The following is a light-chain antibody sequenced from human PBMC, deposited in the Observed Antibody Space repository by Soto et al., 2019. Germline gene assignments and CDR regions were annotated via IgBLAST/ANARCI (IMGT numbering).Light chain of an antibody. CDR2: EVS. CDR3: GSYTGSIYV. J-gene: IGLJ1*01. V-gene: IGLV2-14*01. Sequence: QSAQTHPASVSWSPGHSITISCTGTSSDVGGYKFVSWCQQHPGKAPKLMIYEVSNRPSGVSSRFSGSKSGNTASLTISGLQAEEEADYYCGSYTGSIYVFGPGTKVTVL. CDR1: SSDVGGYKF.